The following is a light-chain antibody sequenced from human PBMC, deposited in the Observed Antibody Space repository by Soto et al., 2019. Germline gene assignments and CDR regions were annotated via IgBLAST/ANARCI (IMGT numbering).Light chain of an antibody. V-gene: IGLV1-40*01. Sequence: QSVLTQPPSVSGAPGQRVTISCTGSSSNIGEGYDVHWYQQIPGTAPKLLISGHDNRPSGVPDRFFGSKSGSSASLTIIGLQAEDEADYYCQSYDSTLSGSGVFGGGTKVTVL. CDR2: GHD. J-gene: IGLJ3*02. CDR1: SSNIGEGYD. CDR3: QSYDSTLSGSGV.